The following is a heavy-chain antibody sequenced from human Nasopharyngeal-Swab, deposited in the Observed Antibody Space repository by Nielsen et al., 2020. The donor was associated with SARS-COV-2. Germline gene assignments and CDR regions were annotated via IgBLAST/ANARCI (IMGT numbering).Heavy chain of an antibody. CDR3: ARDVVVVAAFYYYYGMDV. V-gene: IGHV3-33*01. CDR2: IWYDGSNK. CDR1: GFTFSSYG. Sequence: GGSLRLSCAASGFTFSSYGMHWVRQAPGKGLEWVAVIWYDGSNKYYADSVKGRFTISRDNSKNTLYLQMNSLRAEDTAVYYCARDVVVVAAFYYYYGMDVWGQGTTVTVSS. D-gene: IGHD2-15*01. J-gene: IGHJ6*02.